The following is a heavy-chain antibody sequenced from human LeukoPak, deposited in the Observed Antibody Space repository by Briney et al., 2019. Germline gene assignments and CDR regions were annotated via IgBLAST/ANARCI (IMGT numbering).Heavy chain of an antibody. J-gene: IGHJ4*02. D-gene: IGHD3-22*01. V-gene: IGHV3-15*01. Sequence: GGSLRLSCAASGFTFSNALMSWVRQAPGKGLEGVGRIKSKTDGGTTDYAAPVKGRFTISRDDSKNTLYLQMNSLKTEDTAVYYCTTDWDYYDSSGYYFGYFDYWGQGTLVTVSS. CDR2: IKSKTDGGTT. CDR3: TTDWDYYDSSGYYFGYFDY. CDR1: GFTFSNAL.